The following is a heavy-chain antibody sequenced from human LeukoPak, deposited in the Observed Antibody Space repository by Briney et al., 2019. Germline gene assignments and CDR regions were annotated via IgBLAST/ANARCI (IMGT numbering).Heavy chain of an antibody. J-gene: IGHJ4*02. CDR2: IYPGDSDT. D-gene: IGHD3-22*01. V-gene: IGHV5-51*01. CDR3: ARQATYYYDSSGYSVDY. Sequence: GESLKISCKGSGYSFTSYWIGWVRQMPGKGLEWMGIIYPGDSDTRCSPSFQGQVTISADKSISTAYLQWSSLKASDTAMYYCARQATYYYDSSGYSVDYWGQGTLVTVSS. CDR1: GYSFTSYW.